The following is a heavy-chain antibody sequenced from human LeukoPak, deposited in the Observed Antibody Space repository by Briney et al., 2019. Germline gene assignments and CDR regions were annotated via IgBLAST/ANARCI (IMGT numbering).Heavy chain of an antibody. CDR2: INPNSGGT. CDR1: GYTFTGYY. Sequence: ASVKVSCKASGYTFTGYYMHWVRQAPGQGLEWMGWINPNSGGTNYAQKFQGRVTMTRDTSISTAYMELSRLRSDDTAVYYCATEPYYYDSSGYYPYYYGMDVWGQGTTVTVSS. J-gene: IGHJ6*02. V-gene: IGHV1-2*02. CDR3: ATEPYYYDSSGYYPYYYGMDV. D-gene: IGHD3-22*01.